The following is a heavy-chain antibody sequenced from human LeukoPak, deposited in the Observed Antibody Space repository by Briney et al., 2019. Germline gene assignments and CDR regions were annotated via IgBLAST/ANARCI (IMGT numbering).Heavy chain of an antibody. Sequence: GGSLRLSCAASGFTFSSYWMSWVRQAPGKGLEWVANIKQDGSEKYYVDSVKGRFTISRDNAKNSLYLQMNSLRAEDTAVYYCARPRGRYSYDVFDIWGQGTMVTVSS. V-gene: IGHV3-7*01. CDR2: IKQDGSEK. CDR3: ARPRGRYSYDVFDI. D-gene: IGHD1-26*01. J-gene: IGHJ3*02. CDR1: GFTFSSYW.